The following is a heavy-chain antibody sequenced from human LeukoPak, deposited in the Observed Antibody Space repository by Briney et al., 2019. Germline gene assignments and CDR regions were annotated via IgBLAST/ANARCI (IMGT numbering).Heavy chain of an antibody. Sequence: GGSLRVSCAASGFTFSGYYIHWVRQALGKGLVWVLRIDSDGNITTYADSVKGRFTISRDNAKNTLYLQMNSLRAEDTAVYYCARISYDSSGYYDYWGQATLVTVSS. J-gene: IGHJ4*02. CDR2: IDSDGNIT. V-gene: IGHV3-74*01. D-gene: IGHD3-22*01. CDR3: ARISYDSSGYYDY. CDR1: GFTFSGYY.